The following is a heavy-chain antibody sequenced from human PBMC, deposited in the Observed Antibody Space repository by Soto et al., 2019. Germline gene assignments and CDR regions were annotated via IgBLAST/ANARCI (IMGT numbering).Heavy chain of an antibody. CDR3: AHVTSYYDSSGYYHFDY. J-gene: IGHJ4*02. CDR1: GFSLSTSGVG. Sequence: QITLKESGPTLVKPTQTLTLTCTFSGFSLSTSGVGVGWIRQPPGKALEWLALIYWDDDKRYSPSLKSRLTITQDTSTTQVVLTLTNMHPVDTATYYCAHVTSYYDSSGYYHFDYWGQGTLVTVSS. CDR2: IYWDDDK. V-gene: IGHV2-5*02. D-gene: IGHD3-22*01.